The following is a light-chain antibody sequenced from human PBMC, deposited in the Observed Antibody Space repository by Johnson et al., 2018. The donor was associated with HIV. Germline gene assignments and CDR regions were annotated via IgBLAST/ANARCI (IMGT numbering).Light chain of an antibody. V-gene: IGLV1-51*02. CDR1: SSNIGNNY. CDR3: GTGSTRLKAGDG. J-gene: IGLJ1*01. Sequence: QSVLTQPPSVSAAPGQKVTISCSGSSSNIGNNYVSWYQQLPGTAPKLLIYENHKRPSGIPDRFSGSKSGTSATLGITGLPTGDEADYYCGTGSTRLKAGDGFGTGTKVTVL. CDR2: ENH.